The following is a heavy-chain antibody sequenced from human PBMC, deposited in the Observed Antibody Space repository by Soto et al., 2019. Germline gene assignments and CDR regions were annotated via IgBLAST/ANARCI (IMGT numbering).Heavy chain of an antibody. CDR2: IYYSGST. J-gene: IGHJ4*02. D-gene: IGHD6-13*01. V-gene: IGHV4-39*07. CDR3: ARGGRVSDY. CDR1: GGSISSSSYY. Sequence: SETLSLTCTVSGGSISSSSYYWGWIRQPPGKGLEWIGSIYYSGSTYYNPSLKSRVTISVDTSKNQFSLKLSSVTAADTAVYYCARGGRVSDYWGQGTLVTVSS.